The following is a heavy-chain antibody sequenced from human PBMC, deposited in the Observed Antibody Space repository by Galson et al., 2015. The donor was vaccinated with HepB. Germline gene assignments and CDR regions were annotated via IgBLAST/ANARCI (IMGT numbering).Heavy chain of an antibody. V-gene: IGHV3-7*01. J-gene: IGHJ6*03. CDR3: ARGAFWSGYYGLSYYYYYMDV. CDR1: GFTFSSYW. Sequence: SLRLSCAASGFTFSSYWMSWVRQAPGKGLEWVANIKQDGSEKYYVDSVKGRFTISRDNAKNSLYLQMNSLRAEDTAVYYCARGAFWSGYYGLSYYYYYMDVWGKGTTVTVSS. D-gene: IGHD3-3*01. CDR2: IKQDGSEK.